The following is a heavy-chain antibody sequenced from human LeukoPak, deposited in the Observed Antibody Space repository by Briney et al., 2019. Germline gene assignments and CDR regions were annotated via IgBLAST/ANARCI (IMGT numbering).Heavy chain of an antibody. D-gene: IGHD1-26*01. CDR2: TSYTAAN. Sequence: PSESLSLTCSVSGGSADSNYYYWGWIREPPGKGLDWIGSTSYTAANHYSPSLESRVTISLATSKNQFTLKLASVTPADTAVYSCAREGTRWADENWFDPWGQGSLVIVSS. CDR1: GGSADSNYYY. J-gene: IGHJ5*02. V-gene: IGHV4-39*06. CDR3: AREGTRWADENWFDP.